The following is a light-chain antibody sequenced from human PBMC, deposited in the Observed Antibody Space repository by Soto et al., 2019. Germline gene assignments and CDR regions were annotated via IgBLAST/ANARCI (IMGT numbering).Light chain of an antibody. CDR1: SSDVGNYNY. Sequence: QSALTQPRSVSGSPGQSVTISCTGASSDVGNYNYVSWYQQHPDKAPKLMIYDVNKRPSGVPDRFSGSKSGNTASLTISGLQAEDEADYYCCSYAGSSTYVFGSGTKVTVL. CDR3: CSYAGSSTYV. CDR2: DVN. V-gene: IGLV2-11*01. J-gene: IGLJ1*01.